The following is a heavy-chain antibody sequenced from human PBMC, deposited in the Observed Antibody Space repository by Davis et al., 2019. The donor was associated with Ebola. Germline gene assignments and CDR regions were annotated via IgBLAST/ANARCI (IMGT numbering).Heavy chain of an antibody. CDR3: ARLIELRSDY. CDR2: ININSGGT. Sequence: ASVKVSCKASGYTFSANYINWVRQAPGHGLEWMGWININSGGTNFAQKFRGRVAMTKDTSINTAYMELSRLRFDDTAVYYCARLIELRSDYWGQGTLVTVAS. D-gene: IGHD2-21*01. CDR1: GYTFSANY. J-gene: IGHJ4*02. V-gene: IGHV1-2*02.